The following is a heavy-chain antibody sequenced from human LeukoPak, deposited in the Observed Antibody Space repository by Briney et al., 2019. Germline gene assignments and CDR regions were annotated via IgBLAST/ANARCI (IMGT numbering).Heavy chain of an antibody. J-gene: IGHJ4*02. D-gene: IGHD3-10*01. V-gene: IGHV3-74*03. CDR2: IDTGGSST. CDR3: AGTELLWFGENFDY. Sequence: GGSLRLSCAASGFTFSNYWMHWVRHAPGKGLVYVSRIDTGGSSTTYADSVKGRFTISRDNARNMLYLHMNSLRAEDTAVYYCAGTELLWFGENFDYWGQGTLVTVSS. CDR1: GFTFSNYW.